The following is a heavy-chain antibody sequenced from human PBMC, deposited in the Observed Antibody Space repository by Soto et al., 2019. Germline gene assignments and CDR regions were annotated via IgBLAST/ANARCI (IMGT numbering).Heavy chain of an antibody. J-gene: IGHJ4*02. CDR3: ARQLAYCGGDCFTEPVDY. CDR2: INPNSGDT. V-gene: IGHV1-2*02. CDR1: GYTFTSYY. Sequence: QAQLVQSGAEVKKPGASVKVSCEASGYTFTSYYMHWVRQAPGPGLEWMGLINPNSGDTKYAQKLRGRVTMTRDTSITTAYMEVKMLTSDDTAVYYCARQLAYCGGDCFTEPVDYWGQGALVTVSS. D-gene: IGHD2-21*02.